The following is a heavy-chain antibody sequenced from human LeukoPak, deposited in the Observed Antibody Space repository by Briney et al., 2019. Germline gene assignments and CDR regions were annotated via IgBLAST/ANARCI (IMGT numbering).Heavy chain of an antibody. CDR1: GGSISSAGYY. CDR3: ARGGSVVGPPYFDY. CDR2: IFYSGTT. D-gene: IGHD2-15*01. V-gene: IGHV4-31*03. Sequence: SETLSLTCTVSGGSISSAGYYWSWIRQHPGKGLEWIGYIFYSGTTYYTPSLNSRVAISLDTSKSHFSLRLSSVTAADTAVYYCARGGSVVGPPYFDYWGQGTLVTVSS. J-gene: IGHJ4*02.